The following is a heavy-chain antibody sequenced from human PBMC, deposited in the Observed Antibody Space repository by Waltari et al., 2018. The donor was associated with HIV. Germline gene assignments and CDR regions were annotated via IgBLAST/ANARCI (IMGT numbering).Heavy chain of an antibody. CDR3: ARDRTRYYFDS. CDR1: GFSFSSCS. V-gene: IGHV3-48*01. Sequence: EVQLVESGGGLVQPGGSLRLSCTASGFSFSSCSMNWVRQAPGKGLEWVSYISTSSSAIFYADSVKGRFTISRDTAKNSLYLQMNSLRAEDTAVYYCARDRTRYYFDSWGQGTLVTVSS. D-gene: IGHD6-6*01. J-gene: IGHJ4*02. CDR2: ISTSSSAI.